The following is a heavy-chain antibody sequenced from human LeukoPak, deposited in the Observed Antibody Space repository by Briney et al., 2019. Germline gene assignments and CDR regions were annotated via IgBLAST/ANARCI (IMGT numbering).Heavy chain of an antibody. CDR3: ARARDIDY. CDR2: MKEDGSEK. J-gene: IGHJ4*02. Sequence: PGGSLRLSCAASGFTFSSYWMTWVRQAPGKGLEWVASMKEDGSEKYYVDSVRGRFTISRDNAENSLYLQMNSLRAEDTAVYYCARARDIDYWGQGTLVTVSS. V-gene: IGHV3-7*03. D-gene: IGHD5-24*01. CDR1: GFTFSSYW.